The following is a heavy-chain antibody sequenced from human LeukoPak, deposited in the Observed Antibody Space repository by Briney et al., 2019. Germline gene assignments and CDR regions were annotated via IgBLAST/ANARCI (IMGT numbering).Heavy chain of an antibody. D-gene: IGHD2-8*01. J-gene: IGHJ4*02. V-gene: IGHV1-2*02. CDR1: GYSFTGNY. Sequence: GASVKVSCKASGYSFTGNYIHWVRQAPGQGFEWMGWINPNTGGTNYAQKFKGRVLMTRDTSISTAYLELSSLKSDDTAVYCCARVGYCSRGVCYNYDYWGQGAQVTVSS. CDR2: INPNTGGT. CDR3: ARVGYCSRGVCYNYDY.